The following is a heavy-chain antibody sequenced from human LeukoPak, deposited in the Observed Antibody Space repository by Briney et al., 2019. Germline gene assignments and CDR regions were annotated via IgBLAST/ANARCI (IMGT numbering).Heavy chain of an antibody. CDR3: ANILNSGSYPGYDY. D-gene: IGHD1-26*01. Sequence: GGSLRLSCAASGFTFSSYAMSWVRQAPGKGLEWVSAISGSGGSTYYADSVKGRFTISRDNSKNTLYLQMNSLRAEDTAVYYCANILNSGSYPGYDYWGQGTLVTVSS. CDR2: ISGSGGST. CDR1: GFTFSSYA. J-gene: IGHJ4*02. V-gene: IGHV3-23*01.